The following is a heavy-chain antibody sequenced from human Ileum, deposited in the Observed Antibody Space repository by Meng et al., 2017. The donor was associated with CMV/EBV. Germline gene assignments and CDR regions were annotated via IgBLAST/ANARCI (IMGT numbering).Heavy chain of an antibody. CDR1: GYTFTRYG. D-gene: IGHD1-26*01. CDR2: IYNDNGNT. V-gene: IGHV1-3*04. Sequence: SVKFPCKASGYTFTRYGMHWVRQAPGQRLEWMGYIYNDNGNTRYSQRFQGRVTITRDTSANTGYMQLSSLTSEDTAIYYCARESWESWGQGTLVTVSS. J-gene: IGHJ5*02. CDR3: ARESWES.